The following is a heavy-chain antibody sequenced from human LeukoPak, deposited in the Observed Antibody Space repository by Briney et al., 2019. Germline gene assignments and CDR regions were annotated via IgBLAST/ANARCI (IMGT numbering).Heavy chain of an antibody. CDR3: ARHQDYGSGSYYIDY. J-gene: IGHJ4*02. V-gene: IGHV5-51*01. CDR2: IYPGDSDT. D-gene: IGHD3-10*01. Sequence: GESLKISCKGSGYSFTSYWIGWVRQMPGKGLEWTGIIYPGDSDTRYSPSFQGQVTISADKSISTAYLQWSSLKASDTAMYYCARHQDYGSGSYYIDYWGQGTLVTVSS. CDR1: GYSFTSYW.